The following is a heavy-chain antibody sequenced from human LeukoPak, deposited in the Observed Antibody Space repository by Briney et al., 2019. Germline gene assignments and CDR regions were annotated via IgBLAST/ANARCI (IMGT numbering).Heavy chain of an antibody. CDR3: ARMYPGNSSGWYYYYGMDV. J-gene: IGHJ6*02. CDR1: GGSISSYY. V-gene: IGHV4-4*07. CDR2: IYTSGST. Sequence: SETLSLTCTVSGGSISSYYWSWIRQPAGKGLELIGRIYTSGSTNYNPSLKSRVTMSVDTSKNQFSLKLSSVTAADTAVYYCARMYPGNSSGWYYYYGMDVWGQGTTVTVSS. D-gene: IGHD6-19*01.